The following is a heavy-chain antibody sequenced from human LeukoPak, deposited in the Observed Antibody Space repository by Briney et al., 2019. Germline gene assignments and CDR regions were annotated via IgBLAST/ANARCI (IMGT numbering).Heavy chain of an antibody. CDR3: ARVNYYDSSGYYYLDY. J-gene: IGHJ4*02. Sequence: KSSETLSLTCTVSGGSISGYYWSWIRQPPGKGLEYIAYIYYSGSTDYNPSLKSRVTISVDTSKNQFSLKLRSVTAADTAVYYCARVNYYDSSGYYYLDYWGQGTLVTVSS. CDR1: GGSISGYY. D-gene: IGHD3-22*01. CDR2: IYYSGST. V-gene: IGHV4-59*08.